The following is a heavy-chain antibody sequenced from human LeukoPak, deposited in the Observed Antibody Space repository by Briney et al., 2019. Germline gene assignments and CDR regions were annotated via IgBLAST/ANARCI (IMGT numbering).Heavy chain of an antibody. CDR2: ISYDGSNK. CDR3: AKDGFDY. CDR1: GFTFSSYG. V-gene: IGHV3-30*18. J-gene: IGHJ4*02. Sequence: GRSLRLSRAASGFTFSSYGMHWVRQAPGKGLEWVAVISYDGSNKYYADSVKGRFTISRDNSKNTLYLQMNSLRAEDTAVYYCAKDGFDYWGQGTLVTVSS.